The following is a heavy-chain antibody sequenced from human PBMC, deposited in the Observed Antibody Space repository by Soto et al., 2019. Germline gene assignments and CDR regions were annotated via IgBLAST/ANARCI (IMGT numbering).Heavy chain of an antibody. J-gene: IGHJ6*03. CDR3: ARGPVSYYYYYTGV. Sequence: SETLSLTCAVYGGSFSGYYWSWIRQPPGKGLEWIGEINHSGSTNYNPSLKSRVTISVDTSKNQFSLKLSSVTAADTAVYYCARGPVSYYYYYTGVWGKGTTGTGSS. CDR1: GGSFSGYY. D-gene: IGHD2-8*01. CDR2: INHSGST. V-gene: IGHV4-34*01.